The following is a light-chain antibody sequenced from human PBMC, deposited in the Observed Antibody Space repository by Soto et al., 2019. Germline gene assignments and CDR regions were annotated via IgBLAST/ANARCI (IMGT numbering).Light chain of an antibody. CDR1: SSDVGGYNY. Sequence: QSALTQPASVSGSPGQSITISCTGTSSDVGGYNYVSWYQQHPGKAPKLMIYEVSNRPSGVSNRFSGSKSGNTASLTISGLQAEDEADYYCSSYTSSSTLVCFGTGTKLTVL. J-gene: IGLJ1*01. CDR2: EVS. V-gene: IGLV2-14*01. CDR3: SSYTSSSTLVC.